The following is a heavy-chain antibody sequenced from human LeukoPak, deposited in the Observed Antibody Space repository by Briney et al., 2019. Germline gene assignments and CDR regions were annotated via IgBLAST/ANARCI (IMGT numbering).Heavy chain of an antibody. Sequence: ASVKVSCKASGYTFTSYYMHWVRQAPGQGLEWMGITNPSGGSTSYAQKFQGRVTMTRDTSTSTVYMELSSLRSEDTAVYYCARGDRRPDKFGELRPFDYWGQGTLVTVSS. V-gene: IGHV1-46*01. J-gene: IGHJ4*02. CDR3: ARGDRRPDKFGELRPFDY. D-gene: IGHD3-10*01. CDR1: GYTFTSYY. CDR2: TNPSGGST.